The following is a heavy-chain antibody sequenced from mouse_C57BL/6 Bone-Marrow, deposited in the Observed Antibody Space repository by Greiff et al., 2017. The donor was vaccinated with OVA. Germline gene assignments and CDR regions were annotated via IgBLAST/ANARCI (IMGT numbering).Heavy chain of an antibody. Sequence: EVKVEESGGGLVKPGGSLKLSCAASGFTFSSFAMSWVRQTPEKRLEWVATISDGGSYTYYPDNVKGRFTISRDNAKNNLYLQMRHLKSEDTAMYYCSRGGPTIVTTWYFDVWGTGTTVTVSS. CDR1: GFTFSSFA. D-gene: IGHD2-5*01. J-gene: IGHJ1*03. CDR2: ISDGGSYT. V-gene: IGHV5-4*03. CDR3: SRGGPTIVTTWYFDV.